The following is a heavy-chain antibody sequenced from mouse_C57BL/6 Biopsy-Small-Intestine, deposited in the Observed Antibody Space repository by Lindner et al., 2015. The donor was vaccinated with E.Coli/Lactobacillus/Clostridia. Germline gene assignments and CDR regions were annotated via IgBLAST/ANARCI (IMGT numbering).Heavy chain of an antibody. J-gene: IGHJ3*01. CDR3: ARTTSTIVGRAFDL. CDR2: INANAGNP. V-gene: IGHV9-3*02. Sequence: VKVSCKASGYTFSNYAMNWVRQAPGQGLEWMGRINANAGNPTYAQGFTGRFVLSLDTSVSTAYLQISSLEAEDTAVYYCARTTSTIVGRAFDLWGQGTMVTVSS. CDR1: GYTFSNYA. D-gene: IGHD1-1*01.